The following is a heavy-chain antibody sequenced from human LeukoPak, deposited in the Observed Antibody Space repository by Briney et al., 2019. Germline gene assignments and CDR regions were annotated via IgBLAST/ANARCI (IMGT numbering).Heavy chain of an antibody. Sequence: ASVKVSCKASGGTFTSYAISWVRQAPGQGLEWMGVIIPIFGTANYAQKFQGRVTITTDESTSTAYMELSRLRSEDTAVYYCARRGMPSIAARWVTPNYYYYYMDVWDKGTTVTVSS. CDR3: ARRGMPSIAARWVTPNYYYYYMDV. CDR1: GGTFTSYA. J-gene: IGHJ6*03. V-gene: IGHV1-69*05. D-gene: IGHD6-6*01. CDR2: IIPIFGTA.